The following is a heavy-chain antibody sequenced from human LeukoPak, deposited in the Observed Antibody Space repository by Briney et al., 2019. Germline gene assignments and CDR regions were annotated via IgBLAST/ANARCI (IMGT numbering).Heavy chain of an antibody. J-gene: IGHJ4*02. Sequence: GASVKVSCKASGYTFTGYYMHWVRQAPGQGLEWMGWINPNSGGTNYAQKFQGRVTMTRDTSISTAYMELSRLRSDDTAVYYCARDGDGSHARGYFDYWGQGTLVTVSS. CDR1: GYTFTGYY. CDR2: INPNSGGT. V-gene: IGHV1-2*02. D-gene: IGHD5-24*01. CDR3: ARDGDGSHARGYFDY.